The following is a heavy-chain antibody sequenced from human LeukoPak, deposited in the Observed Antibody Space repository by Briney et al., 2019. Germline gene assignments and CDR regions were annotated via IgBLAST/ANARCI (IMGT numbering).Heavy chain of an antibody. D-gene: IGHD3-22*01. CDR1: GYTFSSYE. Sequence: GASVKVSCKASGYTFSSYEMNWVRQAPGQGLEWMGWINTTTGNPTYAQGFTGRFVFSLDTSVSTAYLQISSLNPEDSAVYFCARGYDSTGYFSTWGQGTLLTVSS. CDR3: ARGYDSTGYFST. V-gene: IGHV7-4-1*02. J-gene: IGHJ4*02. CDR2: INTTTGNP.